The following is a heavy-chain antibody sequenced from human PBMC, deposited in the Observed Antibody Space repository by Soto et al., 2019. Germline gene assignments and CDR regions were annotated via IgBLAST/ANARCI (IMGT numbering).Heavy chain of an antibody. CDR3: AKPYCSGGSCYSDFDY. V-gene: IGHV3-30*18. D-gene: IGHD2-15*01. CDR2: ISYDGSNK. CDR1: GFTFSSYG. J-gene: IGHJ4*02. Sequence: QVQLVESGGGVVQPGRSLRLSCAASGFTFSSYGMHWVRQAPGKGLEWVAVISYDGSNKYYADSVKGRFTISRDNSKNTLYLQMNSRRAEDTAVYYCAKPYCSGGSCYSDFDYWGQGTLVTVSS.